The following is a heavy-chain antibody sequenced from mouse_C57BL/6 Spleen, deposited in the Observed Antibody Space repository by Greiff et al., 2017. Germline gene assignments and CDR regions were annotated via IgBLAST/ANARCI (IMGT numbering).Heavy chain of an antibody. J-gene: IGHJ4*01. CDR2: IWTGGGT. V-gene: IGHV2-9-1*01. CDR3: ARNYYGSSYAMDY. CDR1: GFSLTSYA. Sequence: VKLMESGPGLVAPSQSLSITCTVSGFSLTSYAISWVRQPPGKGLEWLGVIWTGGGTNYNSALKSRLSMSKDNSKSQVFLKMNSLQTDDTARYYCARNYYGSSYAMDYWGQGTSVTVSS. D-gene: IGHD1-1*01.